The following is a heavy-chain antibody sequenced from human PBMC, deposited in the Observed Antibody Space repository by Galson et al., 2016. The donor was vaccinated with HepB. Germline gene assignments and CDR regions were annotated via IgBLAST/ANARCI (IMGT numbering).Heavy chain of an antibody. CDR1: GFSLTTRGMC. CDR2: IDWDGDK. CDR3: ARVQSGDFGYYYFGLDG. Sequence: PALVKPTQTLTVTCTFSGFSLTTRGMCVSWIRQPPGKALEWLALIDWDGDKYYSTSLKTRLTISKGPANNQVVRTVTNVDPVDTATYYCARVQSGDFGYYYFGLDGWGRGTTVAVSS. J-gene: IGHJ6*02. V-gene: IGHV2-70*01. D-gene: IGHD4-17*01.